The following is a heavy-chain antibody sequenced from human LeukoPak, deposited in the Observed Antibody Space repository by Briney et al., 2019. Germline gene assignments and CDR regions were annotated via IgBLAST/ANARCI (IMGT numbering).Heavy chain of an antibody. D-gene: IGHD3-9*01. V-gene: IGHV3-48*03. Sequence: PGGSLRLSCAASGFTFSDDEMSWVRQAPGKGLEWVSYISSSGSTRYYADSVKGRFTISRDNAENSMYLLMNSLRAEDTAVYYCARVGVLTGYPYYYYYMDVWGKGTTVIISS. J-gene: IGHJ6*03. CDR2: ISSSGSTR. CDR1: GFTFSDDE. CDR3: ARVGVLTGYPYYYYYMDV.